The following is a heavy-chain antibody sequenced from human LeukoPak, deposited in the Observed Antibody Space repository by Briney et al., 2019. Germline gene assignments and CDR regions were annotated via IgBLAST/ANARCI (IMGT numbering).Heavy chain of an antibody. V-gene: IGHV4-38-2*02. D-gene: IGHD3-10*01. J-gene: IGHJ5*02. CDR2: IYHSGIT. CDR1: GYSIRSGFY. CDR3: ARGRYFGTNWFDP. Sequence: SETLSLTCTVSGYSIRSGFYWGWIRQPPGKGLEWIGNIYHSGITYYTPSLKSRVTISVDTSKNQFYLKLSSVTAADTAVYFFARGRYFGTNWFDPWGQGALVIVSS.